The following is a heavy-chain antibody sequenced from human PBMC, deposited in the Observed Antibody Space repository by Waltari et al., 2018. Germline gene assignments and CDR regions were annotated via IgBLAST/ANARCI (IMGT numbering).Heavy chain of an antibody. D-gene: IGHD6-13*01. CDR2: INTDGSIT. Sequence: EVQLVESGGGLVQPGGSLRLSCAASGFTFSTYWIPWARQAPGKGLVSVSHINTDGSITNYADSVKGRFTISRDNAKNTLFLQMNSLRAEDTAVYYCVLYSSSFLGDCWGQGTLVTVSS. CDR1: GFTFSTYW. J-gene: IGHJ4*02. CDR3: VLYSSSFLGDC. V-gene: IGHV3-74*01.